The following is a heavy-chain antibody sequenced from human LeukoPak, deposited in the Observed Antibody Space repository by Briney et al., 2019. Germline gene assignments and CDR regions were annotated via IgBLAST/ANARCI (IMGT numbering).Heavy chain of an antibody. V-gene: IGHV3-11*06. CDR1: RCTFSDYY. CDR2: ISSSSSYT. Sequence: GGSLRLSCAASRCTFSDYYVSWICQAPGKGLEWVSYISSSSSYTNYADSVKGRFTISRDNAKNSLYLQMNSLRAEDTAVYYCARVGGGYDPYYFDYWGQGTLVTVSS. J-gene: IGHJ4*02. CDR3: ARVGGGYDPYYFDY. D-gene: IGHD5-12*01.